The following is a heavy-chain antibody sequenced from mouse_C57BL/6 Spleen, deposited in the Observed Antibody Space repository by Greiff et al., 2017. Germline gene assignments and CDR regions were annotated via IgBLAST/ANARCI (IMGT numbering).Heavy chain of an antibody. CDR2: ISDGGSYT. J-gene: IGHJ2*01. CDR1: GFTFSSYA. V-gene: IGHV5-4*01. CDR3: ARDWGDFDY. Sequence: EVKLVESGGGLVKPGGSLKLSCAASGFTFSSYAMSWVRQTPEKRLEWVATISDGGSYTYYPDNVKGRFTISRDNAKNNLYLQMSHLKSEDTAMYYCARDWGDFDYWGQGTTLTVSS.